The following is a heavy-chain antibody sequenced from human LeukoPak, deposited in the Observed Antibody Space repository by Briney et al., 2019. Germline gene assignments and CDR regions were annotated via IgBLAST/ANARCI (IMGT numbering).Heavy chain of an antibody. CDR2: IRYDGSNK. J-gene: IGHJ4*02. V-gene: IGHV3-30*02. Sequence: GGSLRLSCAASGFTSSSYGMHWVRQAPGKGLEWVAFIRYDGSNKYYADSVKGRFTISRDNYKNTLYLQMNSLSAEDTAVYYCAKDLATVTPYFDYWGQGTLVTVSS. CDR3: AKDLATVTPYFDY. CDR1: GFTSSSYG. D-gene: IGHD4-11*01.